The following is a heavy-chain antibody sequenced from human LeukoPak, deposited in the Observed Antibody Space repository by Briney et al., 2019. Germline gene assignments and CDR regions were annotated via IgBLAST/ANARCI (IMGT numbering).Heavy chain of an antibody. Sequence: SETLSLTCDVSGHSISSPHYWGWNRQSPGKGLQWIGSVCHSGLTYYTPSLQSRLTISVDPSKNQSSLTLTSVTAADTAVYYCARERRIVATSKGCDRWGQGTLVTVS. CDR1: GHSISSPHY. CDR2: VCHSGLT. D-gene: IGHD5-12*01. CDR3: ARERRIVATSKGCDR. V-gene: IGHV4-38-2*02. J-gene: IGHJ5*02.